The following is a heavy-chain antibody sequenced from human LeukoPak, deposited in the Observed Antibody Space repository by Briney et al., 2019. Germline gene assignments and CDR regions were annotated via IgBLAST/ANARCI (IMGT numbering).Heavy chain of an antibody. D-gene: IGHD2-15*01. V-gene: IGHV1-2*02. Sequence: GASVKVSCKASGYTFTGYYMHWVRQTPGQGLEWMGWINPNSGGTNYAQKFQGRVTMTRDTSISTAYMELSSLRSDGTAVYYCARRGSHCSGSSCYGTFDYWGQGTLVTVSS. J-gene: IGHJ4*02. CDR3: ARRGSHCSGSSCYGTFDY. CDR2: INPNSGGT. CDR1: GYTFTGYY.